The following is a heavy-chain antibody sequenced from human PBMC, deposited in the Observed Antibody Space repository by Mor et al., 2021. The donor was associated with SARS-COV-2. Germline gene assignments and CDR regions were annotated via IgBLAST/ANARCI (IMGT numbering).Heavy chain of an antibody. CDR2: ISYDGSNK. Sequence: SSYAMHWVRQAPGKGLEWVAVISYDGSNKYYADSVKGRFTISRDNSKNTLYLQMNSLRAEDTAVYYCARGWYYDSSGYYKDAF. V-gene: IGHV3-30*04. CDR1: SSYA. D-gene: IGHD3-22*01. CDR3: ARGWYYDSSGYYKDAF. J-gene: IGHJ3*01.